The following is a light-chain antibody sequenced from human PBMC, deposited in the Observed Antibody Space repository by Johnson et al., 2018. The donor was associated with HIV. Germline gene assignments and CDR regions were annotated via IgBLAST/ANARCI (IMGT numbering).Light chain of an antibody. CDR1: SSNIGHNY. Sequence: QSVLTQPPSVSAAPGQKVTISCSGSSSNIGHNYVSWYQQVPGTAPKLLIYDNNKRPSGIPDRFSGSKSGTSATLGITGLQTGDEADYYCGTLDSSLSAGVFGTGTKVTVL. CDR2: DNN. CDR3: GTLDSSLSAGV. J-gene: IGLJ1*01. V-gene: IGLV1-51*01.